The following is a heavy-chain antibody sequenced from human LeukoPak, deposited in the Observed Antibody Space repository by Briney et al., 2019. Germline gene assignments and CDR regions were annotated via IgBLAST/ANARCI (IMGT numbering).Heavy chain of an antibody. D-gene: IGHD6-13*01. J-gene: IGHJ4*02. V-gene: IGHV3-23*01. CDR1: GFTFSSHA. CDR3: AKDQKSIAATGYDY. Sequence: PGGSLRLSCAASGFTFSSHAMSWVRQGPGKGLEWVSCISASGGSTYYADSVKGRFTISRDNSKNTLYLQMKSLRAEDTAVYYCAKDQKSIAATGYDYWGQGTLVTVSS. CDR2: ISASGGST.